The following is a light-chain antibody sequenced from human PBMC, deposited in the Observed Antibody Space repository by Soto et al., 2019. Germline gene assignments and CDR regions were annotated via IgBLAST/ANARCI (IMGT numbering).Light chain of an antibody. J-gene: IGKJ1*01. CDR1: QSVSTN. CDR2: HTS. CDR3: QQYSDWPQT. Sequence: EIVMTQSPATLSMSPGERATLSCRASQSVSTNLAWYQQKPGQAPRLLIYHTSTRATGIPARFSGSGSGTEFTLTISGLQSEDLAVYYCQQYSDWPQTFGQGTKVDIK. V-gene: IGKV3-15*01.